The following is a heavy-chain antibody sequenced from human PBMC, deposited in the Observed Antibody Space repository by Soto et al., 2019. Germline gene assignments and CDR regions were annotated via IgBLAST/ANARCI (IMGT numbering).Heavy chain of an antibody. J-gene: IGHJ4*02. CDR2: INHSGST. D-gene: IGHD6-19*01. V-gene: IGHV4-34*01. CDR3: ARNIAVAGTGYYFDY. Sequence: QVQLQQWDAGLLKPSETLSLTCAVYGGSFSGYYWSWIRQPPGKGLEWIGEINHSGSTNYNPSLKSRVTISVDTSKNQFSLKLSSVTAADTAVYYCARNIAVAGTGYYFDYWGQGTLVTVSS. CDR1: GGSFSGYY.